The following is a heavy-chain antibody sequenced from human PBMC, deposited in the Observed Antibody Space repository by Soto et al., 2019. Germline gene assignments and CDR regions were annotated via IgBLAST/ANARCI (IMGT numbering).Heavy chain of an antibody. CDR2: FFWDDDK. CDR3: AHRVLRTVFGLVTTTAIYFDF. CDR1: GFSPPTVGGG. V-gene: IGHV2-5*02. Sequence: QITLNESGPTQVKPRQTLTLTCTFSGFSPPTVGGGLAGIGHPPGNPPEGLPSFFWDDDKRYSPSLKSRLTITKDTSKNQVVLTMADLDPADTATYYCAHRVLRTVFGLVTTTAIYFDFWGQGTPVAVSS. J-gene: IGHJ4*02. D-gene: IGHD3-3*01.